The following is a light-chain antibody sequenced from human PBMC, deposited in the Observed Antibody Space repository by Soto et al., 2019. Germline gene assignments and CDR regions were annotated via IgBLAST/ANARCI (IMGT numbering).Light chain of an antibody. J-gene: IGKJ1*01. CDR1: QGLVYSDGNTF. CDR3: VQGTHWPWT. Sequence: DVVMTQSPLSLSVTLGQPASISCRSSQGLVYSDGNTFLNWFHQRPGQSPRRLIYQVSNRDSGVPDRFSGSGSGTDYTLTISGVEAEDVGIYYCVQGTHWPWTFGQGTKVETK. V-gene: IGKV2-30*01. CDR2: QVS.